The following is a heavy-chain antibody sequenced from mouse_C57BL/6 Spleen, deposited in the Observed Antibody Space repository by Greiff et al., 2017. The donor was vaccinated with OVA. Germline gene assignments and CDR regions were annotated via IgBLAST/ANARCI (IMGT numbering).Heavy chain of an antibody. CDR2: ISYDGSN. CDR1: GYSITSGYY. J-gene: IGHJ3*01. Sequence: ESGPGLVKPSQSLSLTCSVTGYSITSGYYWNWIRQFPGNKLEWMGYISYDGSNNYNPSLKNRISITRDTSKNQFFLKLNSVTTEDTATYYCARDGIYYGYDGAYWGQGTLVTVSA. D-gene: IGHD2-2*01. CDR3: ARDGIYYGYDGAY. V-gene: IGHV3-6*01.